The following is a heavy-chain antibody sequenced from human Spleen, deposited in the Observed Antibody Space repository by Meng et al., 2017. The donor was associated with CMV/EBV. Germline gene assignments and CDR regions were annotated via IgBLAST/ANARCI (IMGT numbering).Heavy chain of an antibody. D-gene: IGHD4-17*01. CDR2: ISAYNGNT. J-gene: IGHJ4*02. Sequence: GQVVQSGGEVKKAGASVKVSCKASGSTFTSYGISWVRQAPGQGLEWMGWISAYNGNTNYAQKLQGRVTMTTDTSTSTAYMELSSLRSEDTAVYYCARFSDGAVTTLDYWGQGTLVTVSS. CDR3: ARFSDGAVTTLDY. CDR1: GSTFTSYG. V-gene: IGHV1-18*01.